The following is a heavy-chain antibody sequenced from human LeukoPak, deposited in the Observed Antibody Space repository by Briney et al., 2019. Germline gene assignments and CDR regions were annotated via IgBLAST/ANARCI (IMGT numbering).Heavy chain of an antibody. D-gene: IGHD3-10*02. CDR3: ARDSARFEGLHPPFDY. V-gene: IGHV4-30-2*06. CDR2: IYHSGST. CDR1: GGSISSGGYY. Sequence: SETLSLTCTVSGGSISSGGYYWSWIRQSPGKGLEWIGYIYHSGSTYYNPSLKSRVTISVDRSKNQFSLKLSSVTAADTAVYYCARDSARFEGLHPPFDYWGQGTLVTVSS. J-gene: IGHJ4*02.